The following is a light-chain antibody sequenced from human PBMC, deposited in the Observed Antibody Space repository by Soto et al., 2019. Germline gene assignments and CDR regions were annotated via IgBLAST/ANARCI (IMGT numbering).Light chain of an antibody. V-gene: IGLV2-8*01. CDR3: KSYAGSNTYV. Sequence: QSVLTQPPSASGPPGQSVTISCTGTKNDIGVYDFVSWYQHHPGKAPRLIIYEVVQRPSGVPDRFSGSKPGNTASLTVSGLQAADEADYFCKSYAGSNTYVFGSGTKVTVL. CDR2: EVV. J-gene: IGLJ1*01. CDR1: KNDIGVYDF.